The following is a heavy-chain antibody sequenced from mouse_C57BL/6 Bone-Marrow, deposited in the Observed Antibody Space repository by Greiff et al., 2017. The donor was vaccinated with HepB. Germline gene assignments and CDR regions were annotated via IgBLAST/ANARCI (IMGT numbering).Heavy chain of an antibody. CDR2: IWRGGST. J-gene: IGHJ4*01. D-gene: IGHD2-5*01. V-gene: IGHV2-5*01. Sequence: QVQLQQSGPGLVQPSQSLSITCTVSGFSLTSYGVHWVRQSPGKGLEWLGVIWRGGSTDYNAAFMSRLSITKDNPKSHVVFKMNSLQADDTSIYYCAPKAYYSNYYAMDYWGQGTSVTVSS. CDR3: APKAYYSNYYAMDY. CDR1: GFSLTSYG.